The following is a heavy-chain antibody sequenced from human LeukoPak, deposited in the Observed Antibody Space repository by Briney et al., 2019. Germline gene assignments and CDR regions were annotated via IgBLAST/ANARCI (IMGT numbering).Heavy chain of an antibody. CDR1: GYTFTSCG. CDR2: ISAYNGNT. Sequence: ASVKVSCKASGYTFTSCGISWVRQAPGQGLEWMGWISAYNGNTNYAQKLQGRVTMTTDTSTSTAYMELRSLRSDDTAVYYCARSSFIAVVGTCSDYWGQGTLVTVSS. V-gene: IGHV1-18*01. CDR3: ARSSFIAVVGTCSDY. J-gene: IGHJ4*02. D-gene: IGHD6-19*01.